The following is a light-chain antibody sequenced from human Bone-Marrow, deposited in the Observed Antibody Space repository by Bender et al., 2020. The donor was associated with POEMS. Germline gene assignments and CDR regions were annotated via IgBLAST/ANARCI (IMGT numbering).Light chain of an antibody. CDR3: SSYTSSSSVV. J-gene: IGLJ2*01. Sequence: QSALTQPASVSGSPGQSITISCTGTSSDVGGYNYVSWYQQHPGKAPKLMIYEVSKRPSGVPDRFSGSKSANTASLTISGLQAEDEADYYCSSYTSSSSVVFGGGTKLTVL. V-gene: IGLV2-14*01. CDR1: SSDVGGYNY. CDR2: EVS.